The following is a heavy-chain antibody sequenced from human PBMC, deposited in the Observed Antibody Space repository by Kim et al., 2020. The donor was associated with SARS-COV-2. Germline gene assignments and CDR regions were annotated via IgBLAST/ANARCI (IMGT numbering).Heavy chain of an antibody. CDR3: AKDGSSWSRYYYYYMDV. Sequence: VEGRFTIPRDNSKNTQYLQQNSLRAEDTAVYYCAKDGSSWSRYYYYYMDVWGKGTTVTVSS. D-gene: IGHD6-13*01. V-gene: IGHV3-23*02. J-gene: IGHJ6*03.